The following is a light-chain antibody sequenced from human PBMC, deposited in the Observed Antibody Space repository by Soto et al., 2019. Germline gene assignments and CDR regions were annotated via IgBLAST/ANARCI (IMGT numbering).Light chain of an antibody. CDR3: QQRSNWHSLT. CDR2: DAS. V-gene: IGKV3D-11*01. Sequence: EIVLTQSPATLSLSPGERATLSCRASQGVSSYLAWYQQKPGQAPRLLIYDASNRATGIPARFSGSGPGTDFPLTISSLEPEDFAVYYCQQRSNWHSLTFGGGTKVEIK. J-gene: IGKJ4*01. CDR1: QGVSSY.